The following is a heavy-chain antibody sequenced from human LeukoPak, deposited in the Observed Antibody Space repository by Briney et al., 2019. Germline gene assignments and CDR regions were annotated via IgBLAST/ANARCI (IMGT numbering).Heavy chain of an antibody. CDR3: ARDYYDSSGYYLIHY. Sequence: PGGSLRLSCAASGFTFSSYSMNWVRQAPGKGLEWVSSISSSSSYIYYADSVKGRFTISRDNAKNSLYLQMNSLRAEDTAVYYCARDYYDSSGYYLIHYWGQGTLVTVSS. J-gene: IGHJ4*02. CDR2: ISSSSSYI. D-gene: IGHD3-22*01. V-gene: IGHV3-21*01. CDR1: GFTFSSYS.